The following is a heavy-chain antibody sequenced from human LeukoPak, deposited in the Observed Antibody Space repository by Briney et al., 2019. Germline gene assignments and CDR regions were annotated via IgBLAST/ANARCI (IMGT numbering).Heavy chain of an antibody. V-gene: IGHV1-24*01. D-gene: IGHD3-3*01. CDR1: GYTLTELS. Sequence: GASVKVSCKVSGYTLTELSMHWVGQAPGKGLEWMGGFDPEDGETIYAQKFQGRVTMTEDTSTDTAYMELSSLRAEDTALYYCARVSFFGKPPDYYYYMDVWGKGTTVTVSS. J-gene: IGHJ6*03. CDR2: FDPEDGET. CDR3: ARVSFFGKPPDYYYYMDV.